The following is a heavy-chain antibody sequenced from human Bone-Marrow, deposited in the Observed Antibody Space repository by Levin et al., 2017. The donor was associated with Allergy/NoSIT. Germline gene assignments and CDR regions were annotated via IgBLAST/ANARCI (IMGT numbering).Heavy chain of an antibody. CDR2: IQYSGST. Sequence: SQTLSLTCTVSSGSISDYYLNWIRQPPGKGLEWIGYIQYSGSTNYNASLESRVTISADTSRKQFSLKLGSVSAADTAVYYCASSSGRYWGGAFDLWGQGTTVIVSS. V-gene: IGHV4-59*13. CDR3: ASSSGRYWGGAFDL. CDR1: SGSISDYY. D-gene: IGHD1-26*01. J-gene: IGHJ3*01.